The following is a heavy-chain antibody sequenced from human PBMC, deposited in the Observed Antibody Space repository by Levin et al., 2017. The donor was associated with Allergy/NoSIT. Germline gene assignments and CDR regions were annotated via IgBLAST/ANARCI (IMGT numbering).Heavy chain of an antibody. D-gene: IGHD3-10*01. Sequence: PVGSLRLSCAASGFTFTNFAMSWVRQAPGKGLEWVSGVTASGHGTYYADSVQGRFTSFRDNSKNTLYLEMNSLTVEDTAIYYCAKYNNPYYFDYWGQGTPVTVSS. CDR3: AKYNNPYYFDY. J-gene: IGHJ4*02. CDR2: VTASGHGT. CDR1: GFTFTNFA. V-gene: IGHV3-23*01.